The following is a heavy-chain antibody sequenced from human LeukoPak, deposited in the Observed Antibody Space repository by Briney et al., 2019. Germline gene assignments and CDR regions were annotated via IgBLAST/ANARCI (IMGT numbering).Heavy chain of an antibody. CDR1: GYTFTSYS. V-gene: IGHV1-18*01. CDR2: ISASNGNT. CDR3: ARDSGWELQQYYFDY. J-gene: IGHJ4*02. D-gene: IGHD2-15*01. Sequence: ASVKVSCKASGYTFTSYSINWVRQAPGQGLEWIGWISASNGNTNYAQKFQGRVTMTIDSSARTVNMELRSLRSDGTAFYFCARDSGWELQQYYFDYWGQGTLVTVSS.